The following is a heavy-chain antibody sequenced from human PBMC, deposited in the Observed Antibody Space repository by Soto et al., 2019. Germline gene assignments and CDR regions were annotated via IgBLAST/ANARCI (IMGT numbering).Heavy chain of an antibody. CDR2: INAGNGNT. CDR1: GYTYTRYT. J-gene: IGHJ3*02. V-gene: IGHV1-3*01. D-gene: IGHD3-22*01. Sequence: ASVKVSCKASGYTYTRYTLHWVRHAPGQRLEWMGWINAGNGNTKYSQKFQDRVTISRDTSANTAYLELSSLRSEDTAVYYCARDLSYSSGNANVFQIWGQGTMVTVSS. CDR3: ARDLSYSSGNANVFQI.